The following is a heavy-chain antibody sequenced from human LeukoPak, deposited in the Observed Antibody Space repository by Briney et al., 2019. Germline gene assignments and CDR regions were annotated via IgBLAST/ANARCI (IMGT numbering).Heavy chain of an antibody. CDR1: GFSFSSYG. CDR3: ARNVFDQYYFDY. Sequence: PGGSLRLSCAASGFSFSSYGMHWVRQAPGKGLEWVAVIWYDGSNKYYADSVKGRFTISRDNSKNTLFLQMNSLRDEDTAVYYCARNVFDQYYFDYWGQGTLVTVSS. V-gene: IGHV3-33*01. D-gene: IGHD2-21*01. CDR2: IWYDGSNK. J-gene: IGHJ4*02.